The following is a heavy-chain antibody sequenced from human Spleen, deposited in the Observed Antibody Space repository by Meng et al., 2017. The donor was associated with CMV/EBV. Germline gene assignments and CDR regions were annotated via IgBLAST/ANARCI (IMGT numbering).Heavy chain of an antibody. J-gene: IGHJ6*02. Sequence: ASVKVSCKASGYTFTGYYMHWARQAPGQGLEWMGWINPNSGGTNYAQKFQGRVTMTRDTSISTAYMELSRLRSDDPAVYYCARDGGGGGYYYGMDVWGQGTTVTVSS. D-gene: IGHD3-16*01. V-gene: IGHV1-2*02. CDR3: ARDGGGGGYYYGMDV. CDR2: INPNSGGT. CDR1: GYTFTGYY.